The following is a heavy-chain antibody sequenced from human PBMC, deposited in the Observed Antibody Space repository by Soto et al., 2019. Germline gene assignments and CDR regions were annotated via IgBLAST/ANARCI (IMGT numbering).Heavy chain of an antibody. CDR1: GFTSLSYA. CDR3: AREVQGVTSFDY. CDR2: INAGVDGT. V-gene: IGHV1-3*01. J-gene: IGHJ4*02. D-gene: IGHD3-10*01. Sequence: QVELVQSGPEMMQPGASVKVSGKASGFTSLSYAFHWVRQAPGQGPQWLGWINAGVDGTIYSQRYQGRLKITRDSSANIVYLVVNTLTNEDTAVYYCAREVQGVTSFDYWGQGTLVAVSS.